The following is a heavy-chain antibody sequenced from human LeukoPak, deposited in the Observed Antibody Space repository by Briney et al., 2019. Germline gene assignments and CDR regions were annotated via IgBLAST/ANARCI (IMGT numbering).Heavy chain of an antibody. CDR3: ARDGDIVATICYFDY. Sequence: PGGSLRLSCAASGFTFSSYEMNWVRQAPGKGLEWVSYISSSGSTKYYADSVKGRFTISRDNAKNSLYLQMNSLRAEDTAVYYCARDGDIVATICYFDYWGQGTLVTVSS. D-gene: IGHD5-12*01. J-gene: IGHJ4*02. CDR1: GFTFSSYE. V-gene: IGHV3-48*03. CDR2: ISSSGSTK.